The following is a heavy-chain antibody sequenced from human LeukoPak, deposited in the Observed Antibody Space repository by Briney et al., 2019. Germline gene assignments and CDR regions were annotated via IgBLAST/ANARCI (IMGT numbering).Heavy chain of an antibody. Sequence: GGSLGLSRAASGFTFSSYSMNWVRQAPGKGLEWVSSISSSSSYIYYADSVKGRFTISRDNAKNSLYLQMNSLRAEDTAVYYCARDIREMATFGEFDPWGQGTLVTVSS. CDR2: ISSSSSYI. J-gene: IGHJ5*02. D-gene: IGHD5-24*01. V-gene: IGHV3-21*01. CDR3: ARDIREMATFGEFDP. CDR1: GFTFSSYS.